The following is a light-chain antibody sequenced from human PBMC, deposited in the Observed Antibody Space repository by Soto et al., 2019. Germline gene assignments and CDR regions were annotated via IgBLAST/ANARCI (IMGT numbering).Light chain of an antibody. CDR3: QSYDSSLSGPYV. Sequence: SVLTHPPSVSGAPGQRVTISCTGRSSNIGAGYDVHWYQQLPGTAPKLLIYGNSNRPSGVPDRFSGSKSGTSASLAITGLQAEDAADYYCQSYDSSLSGPYVFGTGTKVTVL. V-gene: IGLV1-40*01. CDR2: GNS. J-gene: IGLJ1*01. CDR1: SSNIGAGYD.